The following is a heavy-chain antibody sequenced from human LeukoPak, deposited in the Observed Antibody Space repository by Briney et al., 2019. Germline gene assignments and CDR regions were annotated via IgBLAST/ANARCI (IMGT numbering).Heavy chain of an antibody. CDR2: IYTSGST. V-gene: IGHV4-4*07. D-gene: IGHD3-10*01. CDR1: GGSISGYY. CDR3: ARDLPGYYGSGSQGNNWFDP. J-gene: IGHJ5*02. Sequence: SETLSLTCTVSGGSISGYYWSWIRQPAGKGLEWIGRIYTSGSTNYNPSLKSRVTMSVDTSKNQFSLKLSSVTAADTAVYYCARDLPGYYGSGSQGNNWFDPWGQGTLVTVSS.